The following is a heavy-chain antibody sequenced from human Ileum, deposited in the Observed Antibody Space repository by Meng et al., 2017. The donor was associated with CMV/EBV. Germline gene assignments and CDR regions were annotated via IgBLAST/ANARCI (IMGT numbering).Heavy chain of an antibody. D-gene: IGHD6-6*01. CDR1: GFTFSNAW. CDR3: ARDLRGSYSSSSPGYYFDY. Sequence: GGSLRLSCAASGFTFSNAWMSWVRQAPGKGLEWVGRIKSKTDGGTTDYAAPVKGRFTISRDDSKNTLYLQMNSLKTEDTAVYYCARDLRGSYSSSSPGYYFDYWGQGTLVTVSS. J-gene: IGHJ4*02. V-gene: IGHV3-15*01. CDR2: IKSKTDGGTT.